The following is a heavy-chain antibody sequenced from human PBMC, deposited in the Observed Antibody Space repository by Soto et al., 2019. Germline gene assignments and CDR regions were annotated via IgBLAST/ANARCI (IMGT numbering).Heavy chain of an antibody. J-gene: IGHJ4*02. D-gene: IGHD1-26*01. V-gene: IGHV3-33*01. CDR3: ARDRGDIVGAIGY. Sequence: ESGGGVVQPGRSLRLSCSASGFTFSSYGMHWVRQAPGKGLEWVAVIWYDGSNKYYADSVKGLFTISRDNSKNTLYLQMNSLRAEDTAVYYCARDRGDIVGAIGYWGQGTLVTVSS. CDR2: IWYDGSNK. CDR1: GFTFSSYG.